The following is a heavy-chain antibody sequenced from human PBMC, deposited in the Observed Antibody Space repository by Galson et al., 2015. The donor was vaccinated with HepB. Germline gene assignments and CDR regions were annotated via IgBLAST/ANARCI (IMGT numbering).Heavy chain of an antibody. J-gene: IGHJ4*02. V-gene: IGHV1-69*13. Sequence: SVKVSCKASGGTFSSYAISWVRQAPGQGLEWMGGIIPIFGTANYAQKFQGRVTITADESTSTAYMELSSLRSEDTAVYYCARKGGGYCGGDCHLFDYWGQGTLVTVSS. CDR2: IIPIFGTA. CDR1: GGTFSSYA. CDR3: ARKGGGYCGGDCHLFDY. D-gene: IGHD2-21*01.